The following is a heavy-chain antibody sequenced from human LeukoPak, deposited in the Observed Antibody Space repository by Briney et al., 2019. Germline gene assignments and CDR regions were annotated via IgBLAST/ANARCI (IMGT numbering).Heavy chain of an antibody. V-gene: IGHV3-30*18. CDR2: ISYDGSNK. D-gene: IGHD4-17*01. CDR3: AKDTTTVTASY. CDR1: GFTFSSYG. Sequence: GRSLRLSCAASGFTFSSYGMHWVRQAPGKGLEWVAAISYDGSNKYYADSVKGRFTISRDNSKNTLYLQMNSLRAEDTAVYYCAKDTTTVTASYWGQGTLVTVSS. J-gene: IGHJ4*02.